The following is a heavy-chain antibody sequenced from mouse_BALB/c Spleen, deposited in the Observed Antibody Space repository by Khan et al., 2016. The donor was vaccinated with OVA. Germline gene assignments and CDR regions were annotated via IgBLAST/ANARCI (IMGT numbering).Heavy chain of an antibody. Sequence: VQLKESGPGLVKPSQSLSLTCTVTGYSITSDYAWNWIRQFPGNKLEWMGFISYSGNTNYNPSLKSRISNTRDTTKNQFFLQLNSVTIEDTATYYCARVYGGDFDYWGQGTTLTVSS. D-gene: IGHD1-1*01. CDR2: ISYSGNT. J-gene: IGHJ2*01. V-gene: IGHV3-2*02. CDR1: GYSITSDYA. CDR3: ARVYGGDFDY.